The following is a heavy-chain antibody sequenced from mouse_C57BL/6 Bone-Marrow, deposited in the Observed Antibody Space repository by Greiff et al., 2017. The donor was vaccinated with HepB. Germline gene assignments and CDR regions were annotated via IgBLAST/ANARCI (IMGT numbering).Heavy chain of an antibody. CDR3: ARVYGSSYVPAGFAY. Sequence: QVQLQQPGAELVKPGASVKLSCKASGYTFTSYWMHWVKQRPGQGLEWIGMIHPYSGSTNYNEKFKSKATLTVDKSSSTAYMQLSSLTSEDSAVYYYARVYGSSYVPAGFAYWGQGTLVTVSA. CDR2: IHPYSGST. D-gene: IGHD1-1*01. J-gene: IGHJ3*01. CDR1: GYTFTSYW. V-gene: IGHV1-64*01.